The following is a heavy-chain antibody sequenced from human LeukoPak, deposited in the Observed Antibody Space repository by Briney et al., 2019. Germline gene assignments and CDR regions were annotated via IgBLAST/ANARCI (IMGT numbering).Heavy chain of an antibody. J-gene: IGHJ4*02. CDR2: ISAYNGKT. CDR3: ARVWAGWFGDVSYYFDY. CDR1: GYILTSYG. D-gene: IGHD3-10*01. V-gene: IGHV1-18*01. Sequence: VASVKVSCKASGYILTSYGTSWVRQAPGQGLEWMGWISAYNGKTNYAQKIQGRVTMTTDTSTSTAYMELRSLRSDDTAVYYCARVWAGWFGDVSYYFDYWSQGTLVTVSS.